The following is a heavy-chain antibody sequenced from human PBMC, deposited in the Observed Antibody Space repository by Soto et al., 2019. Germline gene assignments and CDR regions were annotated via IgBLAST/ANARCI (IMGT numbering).Heavy chain of an antibody. J-gene: IGHJ6*02. D-gene: IGHD6-19*01. CDR1: VVSIRGSNFV. Sequence: ETMSLTCAVSVVSIRGSNFVWGWLRQSPGRGLEWIANIYYSGTTYYNPSLKSRTTISVDTSRNLFSLRLTSVTAADAAVYSCATVAGTGLPFYYGFDVWGPGPTVTVSS. V-gene: IGHV4-39*01. CDR2: IYYSGTT. CDR3: ATVAGTGLPFYYGFDV.